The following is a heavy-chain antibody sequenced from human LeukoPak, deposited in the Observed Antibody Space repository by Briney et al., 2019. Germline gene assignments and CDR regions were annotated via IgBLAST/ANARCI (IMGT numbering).Heavy chain of an antibody. J-gene: IGHJ3*02. CDR2: IIPILGIA. V-gene: IGHV1-69*04. CDR3: AATGSETDAFDI. D-gene: IGHD1-1*01. CDR1: GGTFSSYA. Sequence: ASVKVSCKASGGTFSSYAISWVRQAPGQGLEWMGRIIPILGIANYAQKFQGRVTITADKSTSTAYMELSSLRSEDTAVYYCAATGSETDAFDIWGQGTMVTVSS.